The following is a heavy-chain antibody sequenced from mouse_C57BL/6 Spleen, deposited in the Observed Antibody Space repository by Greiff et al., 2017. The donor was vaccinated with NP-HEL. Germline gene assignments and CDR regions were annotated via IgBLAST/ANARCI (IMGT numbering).Heavy chain of an antibody. CDR2: INPSTGGT. Sequence: EVQLQQSGPELVKPGASVKISCKASGYSFTGYYMNWVKQSPAKSLEWIGEINPSTGGTTYNQKFKAKATLTVAKSSSTASMQLKSLTSDDSAVYYCAQGDYDGYYLRYFDVWGTGTTVTVSS. CDR3: AQGDYDGYYLRYFDV. J-gene: IGHJ1*03. CDR1: GYSFTGYY. D-gene: IGHD2-3*01. V-gene: IGHV1-42*01.